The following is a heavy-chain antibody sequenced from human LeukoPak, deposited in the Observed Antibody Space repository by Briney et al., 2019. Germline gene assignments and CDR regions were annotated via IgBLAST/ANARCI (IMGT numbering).Heavy chain of an antibody. CDR2: INNSSGTI. J-gene: IGHJ5*02. Sequence: PGGSLRLSCAASGFTYSHYGMHWVRQAPGKGLEWVSYINNSSGTIYYADSVMGRFTTSRDNAKNSLYLQMDSLRDEDTAVYYCPRAPACNTTNCYPNLPDTWGQGTLVTVSS. CDR3: PRAPACNTTNCYPNLPDT. CDR1: GFTYSHYG. D-gene: IGHD2-2*01. V-gene: IGHV3-48*02.